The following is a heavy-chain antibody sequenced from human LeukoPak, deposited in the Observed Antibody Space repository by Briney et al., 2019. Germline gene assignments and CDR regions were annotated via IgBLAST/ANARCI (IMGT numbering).Heavy chain of an antibody. CDR2: IRYDGSNK. J-gene: IGHJ6*03. D-gene: IGHD3-10*01. CDR3: AKEGLTMVRGVTSLWYYYYMDV. Sequence: GGSLRLSCAASGFTFSTHGMHWVRQAPGKGLEWVAFIRYDGSNKYYADSVKGRFTISRDNSKNTLYLQMNSLRAEDTAVYYCAKEGLTMVRGVTSLWYYYYMDVWGKGTTVTISS. V-gene: IGHV3-30*02. CDR1: GFTFSTHG.